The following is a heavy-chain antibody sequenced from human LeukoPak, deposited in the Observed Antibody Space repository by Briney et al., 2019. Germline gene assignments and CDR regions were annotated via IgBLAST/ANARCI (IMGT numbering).Heavy chain of an antibody. J-gene: IGHJ4*02. V-gene: IGHV3-7*01. CDR2: IKQDGSET. CDR3: ARDFWGAYRADYFDY. D-gene: IGHD3-3*01. Sequence: GGSLRLSCAASGFTFSNYWRSWVRRAPGKGLEWVANIKQDGSETYYVDSVRGRFTISRDNAKKSLYLQMNSLRAEDTAVYYCARDFWGAYRADYFDYWGQGTLVTVSS. CDR1: GFTFSNYW.